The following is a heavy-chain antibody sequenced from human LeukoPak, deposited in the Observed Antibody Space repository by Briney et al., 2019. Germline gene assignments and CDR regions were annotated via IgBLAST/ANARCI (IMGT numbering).Heavy chain of an antibody. CDR1: GFTFSDYY. CDR2: ISSSGSTI. Sequence: GGSLRLSCAASGFTFSDYYMSWIRQAPGKGLEWVSYISSSGSTIYYADSVKGRFTISRDNAKNSLYLQMNSLRAEDTAVYYCARAHGQGYYYYMGVWGKGTTVTVSS. CDR3: ARAHGQGYYYYMGV. J-gene: IGHJ6*03. V-gene: IGHV3-11*04.